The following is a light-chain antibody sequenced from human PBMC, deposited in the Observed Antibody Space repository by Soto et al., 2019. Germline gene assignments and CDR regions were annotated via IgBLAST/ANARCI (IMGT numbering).Light chain of an antibody. J-gene: IGKJ3*01. Sequence: EIVLTQSPGTLSLSPGERATLSCRASQSINSRYLAWYHQKPGQAPRLLIYGASSRATGIPDRFSGSGSGTDFTLTISRLEPEDFAVYYCQQFGSSPGLTFGPGTKVDIK. CDR1: QSINSRY. V-gene: IGKV3-20*01. CDR2: GAS. CDR3: QQFGSSPGLT.